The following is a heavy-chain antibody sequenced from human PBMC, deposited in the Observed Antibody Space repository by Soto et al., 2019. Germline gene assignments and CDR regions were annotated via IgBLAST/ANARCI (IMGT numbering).Heavy chain of an antibody. CDR3: ARGDIVVVVAAEVPYFDY. CDR2: ISAYNGNT. D-gene: IGHD2-15*01. CDR1: GYTFTSYG. Sequence: QVQLVQSGAEVKKPGASVKVSCKASGYTFTSYGISWVRQAPGQGLEWMGWISAYNGNTNYAQKLQGRVTMTTDTSTSTAYMELRSLRSDDTAVYYCARGDIVVVVAAEVPYFDYWGQGTLVTVSS. J-gene: IGHJ4*02. V-gene: IGHV1-18*01.